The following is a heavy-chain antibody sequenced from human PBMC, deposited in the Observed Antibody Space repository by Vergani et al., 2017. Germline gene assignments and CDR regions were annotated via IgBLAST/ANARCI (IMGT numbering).Heavy chain of an antibody. CDR2: INTNGDHT. Sequence: EVQLLESGGGLVQPGGSLRLSCAVSGYILSSDAMSWVRQAPGRAQEWVSIINTNGDHTKYADAVKGRFTITRDNSRSILYLQMDSLRVDDTATYYCAKGGWNNFFGPWGRGALVIVSP. J-gene: IGHJ5*02. CDR1: GYILSSDA. D-gene: IGHD1/OR15-1a*01. V-gene: IGHV3-23*01. CDR3: AKGGWNNFFGP.